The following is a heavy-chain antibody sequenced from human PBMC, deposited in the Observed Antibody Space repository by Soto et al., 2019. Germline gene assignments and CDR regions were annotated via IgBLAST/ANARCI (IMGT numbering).Heavy chain of an antibody. Sequence: GGSLRLSCAASGFTFSSYSMNWVRQAPGKGLEWVSSISSSSSYIYYADSVKGRFTISRDNAKNSLYLQMNSLRAEDTAVYYCARDPISPSHYYDSSGHTKFNWFDPWGQGTLVTVSS. CDR3: ARDPISPSHYYDSSGHTKFNWFDP. CDR2: ISSSSSYI. D-gene: IGHD3-22*01. J-gene: IGHJ5*02. V-gene: IGHV3-21*01. CDR1: GFTFSSYS.